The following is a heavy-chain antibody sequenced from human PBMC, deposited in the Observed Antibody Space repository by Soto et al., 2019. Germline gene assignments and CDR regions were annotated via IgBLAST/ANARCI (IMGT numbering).Heavy chain of an antibody. CDR2: IYYSGST. Sequence: SETLSLTCTVSGGSISSGDYYWSWIRQPPGKGLEWIWYIYYSGSTYYNPSLKSRVTISVDTSKNQFSLKLSSVTAADTAVYYCARSSGYDFGRIDYWGQGTLVTVSS. CDR3: ARSSGYDFGRIDY. CDR1: GGSISSGDYY. V-gene: IGHV4-30-4*01. J-gene: IGHJ4*02. D-gene: IGHD5-12*01.